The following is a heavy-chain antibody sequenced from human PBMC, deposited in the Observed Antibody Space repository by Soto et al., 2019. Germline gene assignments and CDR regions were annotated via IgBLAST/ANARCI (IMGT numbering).Heavy chain of an antibody. Sequence: GGSLRLSCAASGFTVSSNYMSWVRQAPGKGLEWVSVIYSGGSTYYADSVKGRFTISRDNSKNTLYLQMNSLRAEDTAVYYCASGYCSGGSCYREAPNTWGQGTLVTVSS. CDR3: ASGYCSGGSCYREAPNT. CDR1: GFTVSSNY. V-gene: IGHV3-66*01. CDR2: IYSGGST. D-gene: IGHD2-15*01. J-gene: IGHJ5*02.